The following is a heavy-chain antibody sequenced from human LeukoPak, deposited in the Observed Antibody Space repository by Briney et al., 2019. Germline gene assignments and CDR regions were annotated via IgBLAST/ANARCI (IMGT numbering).Heavy chain of an antibody. CDR2: INPNSGGT. V-gene: IGHV1-2*04. D-gene: IGHD5-24*01. CDR3: ARGEDGYNNWFDP. J-gene: IGHJ5*02. CDR1: GYTFTGYY. Sequence: ASVKVSCKASGYTFTGYYMHWVRQAPGQGLEWMGWINPNSGGTNYAQKFQGWVTMTRDTSISTAYMELSRLRSDDTAVYYCARGEDGYNNWFDPWGQGTLVTVSS.